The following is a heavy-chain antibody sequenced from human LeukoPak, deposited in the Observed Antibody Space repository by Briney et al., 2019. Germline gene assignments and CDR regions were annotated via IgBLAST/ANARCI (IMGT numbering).Heavy chain of an antibody. CDR1: GYTFTGYY. Sequence: ASVKVSCKASGYTFTGYYMHWVRQAPGQGLEWMGWINPNSGGTNYAQKFQGRLTMTRGTSTSTVYMELSSLTSEDTAVYYCARSGYLVVTAYDAFDIWGQGTMVTVSS. J-gene: IGHJ3*02. CDR2: INPNSGGT. V-gene: IGHV1-2*02. D-gene: IGHD2-21*02. CDR3: ARSGYLVVTAYDAFDI.